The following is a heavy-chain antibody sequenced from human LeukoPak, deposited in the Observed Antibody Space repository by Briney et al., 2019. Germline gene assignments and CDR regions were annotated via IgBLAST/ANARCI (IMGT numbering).Heavy chain of an antibody. V-gene: IGHV3-7*02. CDR3: ARIRAYCSSTICSGIDY. CDR2: IKQDGSDK. CDR1: GFTVSNNY. Sequence: GGSLRLSCAASGFTVSNNYINWVRQAPGKGLEWVANIKQDGSDKYYVDSVKGRFTSSRDNAKNSLYLQMNSLRAEDTALYYCARIRAYCSSTICSGIDYWGQGILVTVSS. J-gene: IGHJ4*02. D-gene: IGHD2-2*01.